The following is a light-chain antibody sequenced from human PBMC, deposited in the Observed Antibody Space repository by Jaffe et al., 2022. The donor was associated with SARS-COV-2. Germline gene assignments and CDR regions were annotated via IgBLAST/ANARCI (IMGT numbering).Light chain of an antibody. CDR1: SSNIGSNYD. J-gene: IGLJ1*01. CDR3: QSLDRLLSGPV. V-gene: IGLV1-40*01. CDR2: GNN. Sequence: QSVLTQPPSVSGAPGQRVTISCTGTSSNIGSNYDVHWYQQLPGTAPRLLISGNNNRPSGVPDRFSGSKSDTSASLAISGLQAEDEADYYCQSLDRLLSGPVFGTGTKVTVL.